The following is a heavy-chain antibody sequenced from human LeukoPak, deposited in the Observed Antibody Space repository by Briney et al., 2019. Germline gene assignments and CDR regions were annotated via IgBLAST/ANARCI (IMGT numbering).Heavy chain of an antibody. J-gene: IGHJ4*02. Sequence: SQTLSLTCTVSGGSISSGSYYWSWLRQPAGKGLEWFGRIYTSGSTNYNPSLKSRVTISVDTSKNQFSLKLSSVTAADTAVYYCARETRPTNFDYWGQGTLVTVSS. CDR2: IYTSGST. CDR3: ARETRPTNFDY. CDR1: GGSISSGSYY. V-gene: IGHV4-61*02.